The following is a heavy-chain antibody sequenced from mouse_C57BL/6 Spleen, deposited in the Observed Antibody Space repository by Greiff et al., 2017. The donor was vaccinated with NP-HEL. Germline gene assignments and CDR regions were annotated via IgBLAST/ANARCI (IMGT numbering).Heavy chain of an antibody. Sequence: EVQLQQSGAELVRPGASVKLSCTASGFNIKDDYMHWVKQRPEQGLEWIGWIDPENGDTEYASKFQGKATITAATSSNTAYLQLSSLTSEDTAVYYCTTVPGLRGIAYWGQGTLVTVSA. CDR3: TTVPGLRGIAY. V-gene: IGHV14-4*01. CDR1: GFNIKDDY. D-gene: IGHD2-4*01. J-gene: IGHJ3*01. CDR2: IDPENGDT.